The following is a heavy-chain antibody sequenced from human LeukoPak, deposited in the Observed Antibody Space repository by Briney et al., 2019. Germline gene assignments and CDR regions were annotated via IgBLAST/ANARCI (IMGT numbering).Heavy chain of an antibody. CDR2: ISYDGSNK. Sequence: PGGSLRLSCAASGFTFSSYAMHWVRQAPGKGLEWVAVISYDGSNKYYADSVKGRFTISRDNSKNTLYLQMNSLRAEDTAVYYCAREGQNMDVWGQGTTVTVSS. CDR1: GFTFSSYA. CDR3: AREGQNMDV. J-gene: IGHJ6*02. V-gene: IGHV3-30*04.